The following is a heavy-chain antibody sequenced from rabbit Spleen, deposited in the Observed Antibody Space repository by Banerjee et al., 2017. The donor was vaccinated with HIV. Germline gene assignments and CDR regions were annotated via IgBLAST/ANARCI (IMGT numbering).Heavy chain of an antibody. CDR1: GIDFSSYYF. V-gene: IGHV1S40*01. D-gene: IGHD4-2*01. Sequence: QSLEESGGDLVKPGASLTLTCTASGIDFSSYYFMCWVRQAPGKGLEWIACCNSESSTTYYASWAKGRFTISKTSSTSVTLQMTSLTAADTATYFCARNGAGSNFAFTLWGPGTLVTVS. J-gene: IGHJ6*01. CDR2: CNSESSTT. CDR3: ARNGAGSNFAFTL.